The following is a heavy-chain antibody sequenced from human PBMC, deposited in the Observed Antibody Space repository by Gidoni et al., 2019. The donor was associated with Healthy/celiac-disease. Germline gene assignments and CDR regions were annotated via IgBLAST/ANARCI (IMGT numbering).Heavy chain of an antibody. CDR1: GGSISSSNW. CDR3: ARGPGSSWALDY. V-gene: IGHV4-4*02. D-gene: IGHD6-13*01. J-gene: IGHJ4*02. Sequence: QVQLQESGPGLVKPSGTLSLPCAVSGGSISSSNWWSWVRQPPGKGLEWIGEIYHSGITNYNPSLKSRVTRSFEKSKNQFSLKLSSVTAADTAVYYCARGPGSSWALDYWGQGTLVTVSS. CDR2: IYHSGIT.